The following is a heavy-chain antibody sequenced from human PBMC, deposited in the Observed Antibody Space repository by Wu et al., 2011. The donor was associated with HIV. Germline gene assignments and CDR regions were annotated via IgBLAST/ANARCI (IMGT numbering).Heavy chain of an antibody. CDR3: ARDPRGVGASSSDALDI. V-gene: IGHV1-69*15. CDR1: GGTFATYS. Sequence: QVQLVQSGAEVKKPGSSVKVSCKASGGTFATYSINWVRQAPGQGLEWMGRIIPIFRTVNSAQKFQGRVTITADESTSTSYMELSSLRSEDTAMYYCARDPRGVGASSSDALDIWGLGTMVTVSS. J-gene: IGHJ3*02. D-gene: IGHD1-26*01. CDR2: IIPIFRTV.